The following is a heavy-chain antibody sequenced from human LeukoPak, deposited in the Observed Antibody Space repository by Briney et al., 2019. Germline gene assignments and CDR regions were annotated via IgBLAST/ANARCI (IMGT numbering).Heavy chain of an antibody. CDR3: ARGHLLERWGYSPADY. Sequence: GGSLRLSCAASGFTFDDYGMSWVRQAPGKGLEWVSYISSSGSTIYYADSVKGRFTISRDNAKNSLYLQMNSLRAEDTAVYYCARGHLLERWGYSPADYWGQGTLVTVSS. J-gene: IGHJ4*02. V-gene: IGHV3-11*01. CDR1: GFTFDDYG. CDR2: ISSSGSTI. D-gene: IGHD3-22*01.